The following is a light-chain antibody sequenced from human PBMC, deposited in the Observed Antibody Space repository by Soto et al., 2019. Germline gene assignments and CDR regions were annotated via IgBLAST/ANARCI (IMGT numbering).Light chain of an antibody. Sequence: EIVLTQSPATLSVYPGERVTLSCRASQNLHSFLNWYQQRPGQAPRPLIYDGSKRAAGVPDRISGDGSGTDYTLTISSLEPEDFAVYYCQQRTRWPMTFGQGTRLEIK. CDR1: QNLHSF. CDR3: QQRTRWPMT. J-gene: IGKJ5*01. V-gene: IGKV3-11*01. CDR2: DGS.